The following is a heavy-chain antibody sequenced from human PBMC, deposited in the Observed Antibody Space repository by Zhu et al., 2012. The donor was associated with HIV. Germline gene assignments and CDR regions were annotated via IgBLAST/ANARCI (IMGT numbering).Heavy chain of an antibody. D-gene: IGHD3-22*01. CDR1: GGSFSGYY. Sequence: QVQLQQWGAGLLKPSETLSLTCAVYGGSFSGYYWSWIRQPPGKGLEWIGEINHSGSTNYNPSLKSRVTISVDTSKNQFSLKLSSVTAADTAVYYCAENDSSGYYYDYWGQGTLVTVSS. CDR3: AENDSSGYYYDY. J-gene: IGHJ4*02. CDR2: INHSGST. V-gene: IGHV4-34*01.